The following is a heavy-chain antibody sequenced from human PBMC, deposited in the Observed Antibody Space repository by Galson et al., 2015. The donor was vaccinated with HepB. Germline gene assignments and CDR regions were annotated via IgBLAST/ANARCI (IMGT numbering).Heavy chain of an antibody. Sequence: SVKVSCKASGYTFTSYGISWVRQAPGQGLEWMGWISAYNGNTNYAQKLQGRVTMTTDTSTSTAYMELRSLRSDDTAVYYCARQTYYYDSSGYYYYYYYGMDVWGQGTTVTVSS. CDR2: ISAYNGNT. J-gene: IGHJ6*02. V-gene: IGHV1-18*01. CDR1: GYTFTSYG. CDR3: ARQTYYYDSSGYYYYYYYGMDV. D-gene: IGHD3-22*01.